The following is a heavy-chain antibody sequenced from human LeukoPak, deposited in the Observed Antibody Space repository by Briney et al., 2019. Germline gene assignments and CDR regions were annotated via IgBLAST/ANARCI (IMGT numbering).Heavy chain of an antibody. Sequence: ASVKVSCKASGYTFTSYGISWVRQAPGQGLEWMGWISAYNGNTNYAQKLQGRVTMTTDTSTSTAYMELRSLRSDDTAVYYCARSITMIVVGNYGMDVWGQGTTVTVSS. J-gene: IGHJ6*02. CDR2: ISAYNGNT. D-gene: IGHD3-22*01. CDR1: GYTFTSYG. CDR3: ARSITMIVVGNYGMDV. V-gene: IGHV1-18*01.